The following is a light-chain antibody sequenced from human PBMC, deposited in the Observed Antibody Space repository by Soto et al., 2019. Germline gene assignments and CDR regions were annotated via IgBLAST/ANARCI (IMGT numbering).Light chain of an antibody. CDR1: QNVGSY. Sequence: EIVLTQSPATLSFSPGDTATLSCRARQNVGSYLAWYQQKPGQAPRLLIYEIFKRATGIPARFSGSGSGTDFTLTISSLEPEDFAVYYCQHRDRWPPIITFGPGTTVDIK. CDR3: QHRDRWPPIIT. V-gene: IGKV3-11*01. CDR2: EIF. J-gene: IGKJ3*01.